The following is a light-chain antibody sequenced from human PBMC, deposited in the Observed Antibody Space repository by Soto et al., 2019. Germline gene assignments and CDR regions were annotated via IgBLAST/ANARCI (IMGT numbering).Light chain of an antibody. V-gene: IGKV3-15*01. CDR1: QTVSSN. Sequence: ETVMTQSPATRSVSPGERATLSCRASQTVSSNLAWYQHKPGQAPRLLIYGASTRATGIPARFSGSGSGTEFTLTISSLQSEDFAVYYCQQYNNWPPVTFGQGTKVEIK. CDR3: QQYNNWPPVT. CDR2: GAS. J-gene: IGKJ1*01.